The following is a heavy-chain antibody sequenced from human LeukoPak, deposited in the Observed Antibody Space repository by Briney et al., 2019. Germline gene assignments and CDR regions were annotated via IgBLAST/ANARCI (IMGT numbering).Heavy chain of an antibody. D-gene: IGHD2-15*01. CDR3: AGCNGGTCSDFDY. Sequence: GGSLRLSCAVSGFTFSSYAMSWVRQAPGKGLEWVANIKQDGSEKYYVDSVKGRFTISRDNAKNSMYLQMNSLRAEDTAVYYCAGCNGGTCSDFDYWGQGTLVTVSS. CDR2: IKQDGSEK. V-gene: IGHV3-7*01. J-gene: IGHJ4*02. CDR1: GFTFSSYA.